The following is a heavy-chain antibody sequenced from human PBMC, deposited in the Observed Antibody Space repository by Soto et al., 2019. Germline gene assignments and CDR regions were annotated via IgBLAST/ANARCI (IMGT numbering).Heavy chain of an antibody. CDR1: GCTFSSYG. J-gene: IGHJ4*02. CDR3: AKAGNSIGGATYYFDC. D-gene: IGHD1-26*01. CDR2: IGCDFSNK. Sequence: EVSLRLSCAASGCTFSSYGLYRVRPAHGKGQQWVAVIGCDFSNKDYAYSVIWRFTISRDNSQNPLYLQMNSLRAEDTAVYYCAKAGNSIGGATYYFDCWGQGTLVTVSS. V-gene: IGHV3-30*02.